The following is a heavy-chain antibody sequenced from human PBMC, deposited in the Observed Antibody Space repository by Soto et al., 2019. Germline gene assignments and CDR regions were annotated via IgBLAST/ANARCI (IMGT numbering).Heavy chain of an antibody. CDR2: IIPIFGTV. CDR1: GGTFSNYP. V-gene: IGHV1-69*12. J-gene: IGHJ2*01. D-gene: IGHD5-12*01. CDR3: ARGNHRWLQLWYFDL. Sequence: QVQLVQSGAEVKKPGSSVKVSCKASGGTFSNYPISWVRQAPGQGLEWMGGIIPIFGTVNYAQKFQGRVTIXADXSXITAYMELSSLRSEDTAVYYCARGNHRWLQLWYFDLWGRGTLVTVSS.